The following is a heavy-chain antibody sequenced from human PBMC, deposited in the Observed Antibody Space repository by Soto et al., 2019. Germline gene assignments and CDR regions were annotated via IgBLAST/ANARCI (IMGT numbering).Heavy chain of an antibody. V-gene: IGHV3-33*01. D-gene: IGHD3-22*01. CDR1: GFTFSSYG. CDR2: IWYDGSNK. Sequence: GGSLRLSCAASGFTFSSYGMHWVRQAPGKGLEWVAVIWYDGSNKYYADSVKGRFTISRENSKNTLYLQMNSLRAEDTAVYYCARDLDYYDSSGGDIWGQGKMVTVSS. CDR3: ARDLDYYDSSGGDI. J-gene: IGHJ3*02.